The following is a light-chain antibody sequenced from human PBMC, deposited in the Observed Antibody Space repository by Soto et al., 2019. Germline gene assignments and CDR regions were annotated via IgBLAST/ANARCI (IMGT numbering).Light chain of an antibody. CDR3: QQYNSYPLT. Sequence: DIKMTQSPSTLSASVGARVTITSRASQIFGGGLAWYQQKPGKAPNLLIYKASSLESGVPSRFSGSGSGTEFTLTISSLQPDDFATYYCQQYNSYPLTFGGGTKVEIK. CDR1: QIFGGG. CDR2: KAS. J-gene: IGKJ4*01. V-gene: IGKV1-5*03.